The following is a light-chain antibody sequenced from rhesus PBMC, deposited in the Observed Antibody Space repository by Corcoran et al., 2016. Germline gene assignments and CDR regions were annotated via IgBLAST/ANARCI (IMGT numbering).Light chain of an antibody. J-gene: IGKJ4*01. CDR2: AAS. CDR1: QGISNA. V-gene: IGKV1-33*02. CDR3: QQGYSTPLT. Sequence: DIQMSQSPSSLSASVGDKVTITCRASQGISNALAWYQQKPGNAPKLLIYAASSLESGVPSRFSGSRSGTVFTLTISSLKSEDFATYYCQQGYSTPLTFGGGTKVELK.